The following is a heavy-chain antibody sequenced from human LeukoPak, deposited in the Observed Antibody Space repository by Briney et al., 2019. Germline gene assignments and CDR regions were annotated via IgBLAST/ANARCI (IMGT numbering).Heavy chain of an antibody. CDR1: GGSISSYY. CDR2: IYTSGST. J-gene: IGHJ1*01. CDR3: ASQSIAARLGNFQH. D-gene: IGHD6-6*01. V-gene: IGHV4-4*09. Sequence: SETLSLTCTVSGGSISSYYWSWIRQPPGKGLGWIGYIYTSGSTNYNPSLKSRVTISVDTSKNQFSLKLGSVTAADTAVYYCASQSIAARLGNFQHWGQGTLVTVSS.